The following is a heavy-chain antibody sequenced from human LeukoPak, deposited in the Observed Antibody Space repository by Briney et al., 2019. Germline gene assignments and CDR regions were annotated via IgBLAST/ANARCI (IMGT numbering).Heavy chain of an antibody. D-gene: IGHD3-22*01. J-gene: IGHJ4*02. CDR1: GFTFSSYS. V-gene: IGHV3-21*01. Sequence: GGSLRLSCAASGFTFSSYSMNWVRQAPGKGLEWVSSIGSSSSYIYYADSVKGRFTISRDNAKNSLYLQMNSLRAEDTAVYYCARGTSKSSGHNPYYWGQGTLVTVSS. CDR2: IGSSSSYI. CDR3: ARGTSKSSGHNPYY.